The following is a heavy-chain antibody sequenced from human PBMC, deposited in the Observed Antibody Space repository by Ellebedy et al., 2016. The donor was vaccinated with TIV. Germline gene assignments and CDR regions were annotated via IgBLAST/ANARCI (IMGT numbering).Heavy chain of an antibody. D-gene: IGHD3-16*01. Sequence: PGGSLRLSCAASGFTFSNYWMHWVRQAPGKGLVWVSRIYNDGSSTSYADSVEGRFTISRDNPKNTVYLQMNSLRVEDTAVHYCVRDGSYDYGDYWGQGTVVTVSS. CDR3: VRDGSYDYGDY. V-gene: IGHV3-74*01. CDR2: IYNDGSST. J-gene: IGHJ4*02. CDR1: GFTFSNYW.